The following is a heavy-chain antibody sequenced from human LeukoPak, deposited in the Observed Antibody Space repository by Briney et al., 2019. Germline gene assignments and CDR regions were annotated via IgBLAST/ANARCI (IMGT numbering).Heavy chain of an antibody. CDR3: ARDHGLTRTDYYYMDV. CDR2: ISSSGSTI. V-gene: IGHV3-11*04. D-gene: IGHD1-7*01. J-gene: IGHJ6*03. CDR1: GFTCSDYY. Sequence: GGSLRLSCAASGFTCSDYYMSWIRQAPGKGLEWVSYISSSGSTIYYADSVKGRFTISRDNAKNSLYLQMNSLRAEDTAVYYCARDHGLTRTDYYYMDVWGKGTTVTVSS.